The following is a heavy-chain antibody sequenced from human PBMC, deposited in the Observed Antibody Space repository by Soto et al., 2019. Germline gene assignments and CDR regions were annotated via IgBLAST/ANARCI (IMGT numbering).Heavy chain of an antibody. J-gene: IGHJ4*02. V-gene: IGHV3-30*18. CDR2: ISYDGSNK. CDR3: AKRSYDY. Sequence: HPGGSLRLSCSASGFTFSSYGMHWVRQAPGKGLEWVAVISYDGSNKYYADSVKGRFTISRDNSKNTLYLQMNSLRAEDTAVYYCAKRSYDYWGQGTLVTVSS. CDR1: GFTFSSYG.